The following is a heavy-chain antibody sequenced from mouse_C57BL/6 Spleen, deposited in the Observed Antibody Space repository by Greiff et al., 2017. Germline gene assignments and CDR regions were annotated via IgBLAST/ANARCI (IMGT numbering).Heavy chain of an antibody. CDR1: GYTFTSYW. J-gene: IGHJ2*01. Sequence: QVQLQQPGAELVKPGASVKLSCKASGYTFTSYWMHWVKQRPGQGLEWIGMIHPTSGSTNYNEKFKSKATLTVDKSSSTAYMQLSSLTSEDSAVYYCAREGTAYFDYWGPGTTLTVSS. CDR3: AREGTAYFDY. D-gene: IGHD3-3*01. V-gene: IGHV1-64*01. CDR2: IHPTSGST.